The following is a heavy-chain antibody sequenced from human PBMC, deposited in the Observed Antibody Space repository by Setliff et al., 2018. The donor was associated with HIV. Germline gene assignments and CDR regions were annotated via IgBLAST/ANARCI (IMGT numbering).Heavy chain of an antibody. D-gene: IGHD3-16*01. V-gene: IGHV4-39*01. CDR1: GGSINSGSYY. Sequence: SQTLSLTCTVSGGSINSGSYYWGWIRQPPEKGLEWIGTMFCSGSTYYNPSLKSRVTIFIDTSKNQFSLRLSSVTAADTAVYYCARFYDYYGHRLDYWGQGTQVTVSS. CDR3: ARFYDYYGHRLDY. J-gene: IGHJ4*02. CDR2: MFCSGST.